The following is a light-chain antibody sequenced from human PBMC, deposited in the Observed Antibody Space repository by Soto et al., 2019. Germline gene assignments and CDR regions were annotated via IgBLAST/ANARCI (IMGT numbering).Light chain of an antibody. Sequence: IVLTPSPTTLSLSPVEGATLSCRASQSVSSYLAWYQQKPGQAPRLLIYDASNRATGIPARFSGSGSGTDFTLTISSLEPEDFAVYYCQQRSNWPPITFGQGRRLEVK. V-gene: IGKV3-11*01. J-gene: IGKJ5*01. CDR2: DAS. CDR3: QQRSNWPPIT. CDR1: QSVSSY.